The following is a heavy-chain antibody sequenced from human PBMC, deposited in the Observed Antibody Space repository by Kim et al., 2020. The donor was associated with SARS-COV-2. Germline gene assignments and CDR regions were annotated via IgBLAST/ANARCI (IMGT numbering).Heavy chain of an antibody. Sequence: GGSLRLSCAASGFTFSSYAMSWVRQAPGKGLEWVSAISGSGGSTYYADSVKGRFTISRDNSKNTLYLQMNSLRAEDTAVYYCAKDNPLSWFGELFQSGFDYYYGMDVWGQGTTVTVSS. CDR2: ISGSGGST. CDR1: GFTFSSYA. V-gene: IGHV3-23*01. D-gene: IGHD3-10*01. CDR3: AKDNPLSWFGELFQSGFDYYYGMDV. J-gene: IGHJ6*02.